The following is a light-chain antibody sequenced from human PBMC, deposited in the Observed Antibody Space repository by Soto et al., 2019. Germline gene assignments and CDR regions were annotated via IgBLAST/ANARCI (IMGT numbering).Light chain of an antibody. J-gene: IGKJ2*01. Sequence: DLQMTQSLSYLSASVGDTVTITCRASQSISNSLSWYQQKPGKAPKFLIYVASTLQRGVPSRFSGSGSGTDFTLTISSLQPEDVATYYCQQTFSPPYTFGQGTKLEIK. V-gene: IGKV1-39*01. CDR1: QSISNS. CDR2: VAS. CDR3: QQTFSPPYT.